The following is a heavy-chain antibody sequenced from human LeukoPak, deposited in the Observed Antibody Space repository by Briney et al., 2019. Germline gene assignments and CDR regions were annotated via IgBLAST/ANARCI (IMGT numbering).Heavy chain of an antibody. CDR2: ISYDGSNK. D-gene: IGHD5-18*01. CDR3: ARDFHAGYADWFDP. V-gene: IGHV3-30-3*01. CDR1: GFTFSSYA. J-gene: IGHJ5*02. Sequence: PGGSLRLSCAASGFTFSSYAMHWVRQAPGKGLEWVAVISYDGSNKYYADSVKGRFTISRDNSKNTLYLQMNSLRAEDTAVYYCARDFHAGYADWFDPWGQGTLVTVSS.